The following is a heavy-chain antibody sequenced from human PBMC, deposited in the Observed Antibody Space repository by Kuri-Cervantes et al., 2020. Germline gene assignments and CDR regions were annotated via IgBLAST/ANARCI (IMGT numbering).Heavy chain of an antibody. J-gene: IGHJ6*02. CDR3: AKEGSRYYYYGMDV. Sequence: GESLKISCAASGFTFSSYSVNWVRQAPGKGLEWVSSISSSRSYIYYADSVKVRFTIPRDNAKNSLYLQMNSLRAEDTAVYYCAKEGSRYYYYGMDVWGQGTTVTVSS. CDR2: ISSSRSYI. CDR1: GFTFSSYS. D-gene: IGHD3-10*01. V-gene: IGHV3-21*01.